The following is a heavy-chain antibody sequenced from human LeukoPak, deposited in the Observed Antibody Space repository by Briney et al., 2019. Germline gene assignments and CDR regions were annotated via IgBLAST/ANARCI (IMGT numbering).Heavy chain of an antibody. CDR3: ARGPSLLWFGGV. CDR1: GGSLSGYY. V-gene: IGHV4-34*01. Sequence: SETLSLTCAVYGGSLSGYYWSWIRQAPGRGLEWIGEISHSGTTMYNPALTSRLTISVDTSKNHFSLNLTSVTAADTAVYYCARGPSLLWFGGVWGKGTTVTVSS. D-gene: IGHD3-10*01. CDR2: ISHSGTT. J-gene: IGHJ6*04.